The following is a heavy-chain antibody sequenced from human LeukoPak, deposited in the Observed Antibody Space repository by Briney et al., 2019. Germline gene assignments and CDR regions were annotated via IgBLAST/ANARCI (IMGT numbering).Heavy chain of an antibody. J-gene: IGHJ4*02. CDR3: AKGTREGYSSSWYEVDY. Sequence: GGSLRLSCAASGFTFSSYGMHWVRQAPGKGLEWVAVISYDGSNKYYAASVQGRFTISRDNSKNTLYLQMNSLRAADTAVYYCAKGTREGYSSSWYEVDYWGQGTLVTVSS. V-gene: IGHV3-30*18. CDR1: GFTFSSYG. D-gene: IGHD6-13*01. CDR2: ISYDGSNK.